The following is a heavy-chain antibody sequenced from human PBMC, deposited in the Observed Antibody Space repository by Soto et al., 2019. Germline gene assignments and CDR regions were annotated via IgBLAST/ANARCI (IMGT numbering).Heavy chain of an antibody. CDR1: GGSISSGGYY. J-gene: IGHJ5*02. Sequence: QVQLQESGPGLVKPSQTLSLTCTVSGGSISSGGYYWRWIRQHPGKGLECIGYIYYSGSTYYNRSLKSRVTISVDTSKNQFSLKLSSVTAADTAVYYCARVSYGDFNWFDPWGQGTLVTVSS. CDR2: IYYSGST. V-gene: IGHV4-31*03. D-gene: IGHD4-17*01. CDR3: ARVSYGDFNWFDP.